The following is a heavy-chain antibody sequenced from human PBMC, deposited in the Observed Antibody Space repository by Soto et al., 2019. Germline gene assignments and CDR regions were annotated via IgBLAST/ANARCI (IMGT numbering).Heavy chain of an antibody. V-gene: IGHV4-59*08. CDR2: INYSGST. CDR1: GGSVTNHH. Sequence: QVQLQQSGPGLVKPSETLSLTCSVSGGSVTNHHLSWIRQPPGKGLEWMGYINYSGSTNYNPSLWRHVTVSVDRTNSQFSLKLTSVTAAETAVYYCATYFGGGGGRGYWGQGTLVTVSS. J-gene: IGHJ4*02. CDR3: ATYFGGGGGRGY. D-gene: IGHD2-21*01.